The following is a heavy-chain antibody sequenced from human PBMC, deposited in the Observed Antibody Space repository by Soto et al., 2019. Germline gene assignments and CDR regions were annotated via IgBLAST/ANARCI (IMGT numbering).Heavy chain of an antibody. CDR2: IYWDDDP. V-gene: IGHV2-5*02. Sequence: QITLKESGPTLVQPTQTLTLTCSFSGFSLMTAGLGVGWFRQPPGKALAWLALIYWDDDPRYSSSLKSRLTITKDTSKNQVVLTMTNMGTVDTATYYCSHGTRHFDYWGQGTLVTVSS. D-gene: IGHD1-1*01. CDR1: GFSLMTAGLG. J-gene: IGHJ4*02. CDR3: SHGTRHFDY.